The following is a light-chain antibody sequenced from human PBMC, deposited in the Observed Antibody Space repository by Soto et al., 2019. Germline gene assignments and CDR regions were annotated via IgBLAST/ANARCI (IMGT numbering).Light chain of an antibody. CDR3: QQYVSWA. J-gene: IGKJ1*01. CDR2: GAS. CDR1: QSISSDY. V-gene: IGKV3-20*01. Sequence: EIMLTQSPGTLSVCPGARATLSCRASQSISSDYLAWYQQKPGQAPSLLIYGASSRATGIPDRFSGSGSGTDFTLTISRPEPEDSAIYYCQQYVSWAFGQGTKVEIK.